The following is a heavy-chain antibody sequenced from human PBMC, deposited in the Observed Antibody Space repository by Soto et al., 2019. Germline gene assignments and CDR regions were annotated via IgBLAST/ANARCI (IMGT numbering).Heavy chain of an antibody. CDR3: ARAGIAARPGTNYFDY. V-gene: IGHV4-34*01. CDR2: INHSGST. J-gene: IGHJ4*02. CDR1: GGSFSGYY. D-gene: IGHD6-6*01. Sequence: SETLSLTCAVYGGSFSGYYWSWIRQPPGKGLEWIGEINHSGSTNYNPSLKSRVTISVDTSKNQFSLKLSSVTAADTAVYYCARAGIAARPGTNYFDYWGQGTLVTVSS.